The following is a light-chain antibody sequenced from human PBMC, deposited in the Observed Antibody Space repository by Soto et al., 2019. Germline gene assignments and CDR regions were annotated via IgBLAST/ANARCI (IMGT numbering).Light chain of an antibody. CDR1: QSISSD. CDR3: QQYNNWPRT. V-gene: IGKV3-15*01. Sequence: EIVMTQSPATLSVSAGETATLSCRASQSISSDLAWLQQKPGQSPRLLIFGASTRATGIPARFSGGGFGTEFTLTISGRQSEVFAVYYCQQYNNWPRTFGLGTRVEVK. J-gene: IGKJ1*01. CDR2: GAS.